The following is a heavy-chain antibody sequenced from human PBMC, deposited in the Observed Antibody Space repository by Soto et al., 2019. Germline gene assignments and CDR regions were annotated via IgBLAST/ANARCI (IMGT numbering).Heavy chain of an antibody. CDR3: AKGYCSSTSCPRRYYYYYGMDV. J-gene: IGHJ6*02. CDR1: GGTFSSYA. D-gene: IGHD2-2*01. Sequence: QVQLVQSGAEVKKPGSSVKVSCKASGGTFSSYAISWVRQAPGQGLEWMGGIIPIFGTANYAQKFQGRVKITADKSTSPAYMELSSLRSEDTAVYYCAKGYCSSTSCPRRYYYYYGMDVWGQGTTVTVSS. V-gene: IGHV1-69*06. CDR2: IIPIFGTA.